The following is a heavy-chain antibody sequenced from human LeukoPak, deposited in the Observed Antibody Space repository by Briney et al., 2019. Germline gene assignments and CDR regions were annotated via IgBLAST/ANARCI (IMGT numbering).Heavy chain of an antibody. CDR2: MYYSGST. CDR1: GGSISGSSYY. CDR3: ATFQTNWFDP. V-gene: IGHV4-39*01. J-gene: IGHJ5*02. Sequence: SETLSLTCTVSGGSISGSSYYWGWIRQPPGKGLEWIGSMYYSGSTYYNPSLKSRVTISVDTSKNQFSLKLTSVTAADTAVYYCATFQTNWFDPWGQGTLVTVSS.